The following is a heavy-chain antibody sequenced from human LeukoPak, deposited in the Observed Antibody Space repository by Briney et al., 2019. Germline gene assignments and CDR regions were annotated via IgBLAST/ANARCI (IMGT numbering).Heavy chain of an antibody. J-gene: IGHJ5*02. V-gene: IGHV4-38-2*01. Sequence: SETLSLTCAVSGYSISSGYYWGWIRQPPWKGLEWIGSIYHSGSTYYNPSLKSRVTISVDTSKNQFSLKLSSVTAADTAVYYCARQPLYYYDSSGYSELDPWGQGTLVTVSS. CDR1: GYSISSGYY. CDR2: IYHSGST. CDR3: ARQPLYYYDSSGYSELDP. D-gene: IGHD3-22*01.